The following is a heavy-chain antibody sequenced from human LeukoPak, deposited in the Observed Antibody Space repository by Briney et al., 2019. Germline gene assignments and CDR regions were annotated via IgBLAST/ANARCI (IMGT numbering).Heavy chain of an antibody. CDR1: GGSISSGDYY. V-gene: IGHV4-30-4*08. CDR3: ARVAEEMATIALFDY. D-gene: IGHD5-24*01. J-gene: IGHJ4*02. CDR2: IYYSGST. Sequence: SETLSLTCTVSGGSISSGDYYWGWIRQPPGKGLEWIGYIYYSGSTYYNPSLKSRVTISVDTSKNQFSLKLSSVTAADTAVYYCARVAEEMATIALFDYWGQGTLVTVSS.